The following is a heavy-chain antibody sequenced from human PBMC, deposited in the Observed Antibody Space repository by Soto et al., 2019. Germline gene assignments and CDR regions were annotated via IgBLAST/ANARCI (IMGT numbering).Heavy chain of an antibody. J-gene: IGHJ4*02. CDR2: TNPNSGGT. V-gene: IGHV1-2*02. D-gene: IGHD6-13*01. CDR3: ARVDPLEAAGFDY. CDR1: GYTFTGYY. Sequence: GASVKVSCKASGYTFTGYYMHWVRQAPGQGLEWMGWTNPNSGGTNYAQKFQGRVTMTRDTSISTAYMELSRLRSDDTAVYYCARVDPLEAAGFDYWGQGTLVTVSS.